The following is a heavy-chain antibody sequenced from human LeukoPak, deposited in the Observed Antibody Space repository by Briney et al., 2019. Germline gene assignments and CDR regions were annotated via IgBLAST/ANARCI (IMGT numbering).Heavy chain of an antibody. CDR1: GGSFSGYY. CDR2: INHSGST. Sequence: SETLSLTCAVYGGSFSGYYWSWIRQPPGKGLEWIGEINHSGSTNYNPSLKSRVTISVDTSKSQFSLKLSSVTAADTAVYYCAIAYCSGGSCWELGTRLNWFDPWGQGTLVTVSS. J-gene: IGHJ5*02. CDR3: AIAYCSGGSCWELGTRLNWFDP. D-gene: IGHD2-15*01. V-gene: IGHV4-34*01.